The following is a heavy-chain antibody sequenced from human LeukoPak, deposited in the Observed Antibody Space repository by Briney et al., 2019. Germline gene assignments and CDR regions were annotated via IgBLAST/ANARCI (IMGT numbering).Heavy chain of an antibody. J-gene: IGHJ4*02. D-gene: IGHD5-24*01. CDR2: ISGSGGST. CDR3: AKDGRDGYLDY. Sequence: GGSLRLSCVVSGFTFSESWMSWVRQAPGKGLEWVSAISGSGGSTYYADSVKGRFTISRDSSKNTLYLQMNSLRAEDTAVYYCAKDGRDGYLDYWGQGTLVTVSS. CDR1: GFTFSESW. V-gene: IGHV3-23*01.